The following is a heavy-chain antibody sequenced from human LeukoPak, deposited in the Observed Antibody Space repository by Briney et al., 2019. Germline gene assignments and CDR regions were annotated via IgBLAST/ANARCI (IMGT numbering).Heavy chain of an antibody. CDR3: ARHGLYSSSWYGRGDYYYYGMDV. CDR2: IYYSGST. Sequence: SQTLSLTCTVSGGSISSSSYYWGWIRQPPGKGLEWIGSIYYSGSTYYNPSLKSRVTISVDTSKNQFSLKLSSVTAADTAVYYCARHGLYSSSWYGRGDYYYYGMDVWGQGTTVTVSS. CDR1: GGSISSSSYY. J-gene: IGHJ6*02. D-gene: IGHD6-13*01. V-gene: IGHV4-39*01.